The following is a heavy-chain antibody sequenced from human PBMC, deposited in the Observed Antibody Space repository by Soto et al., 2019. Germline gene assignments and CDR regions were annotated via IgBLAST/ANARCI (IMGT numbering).Heavy chain of an antibody. D-gene: IGHD3-3*01. CDR3: ARGVFWSGYYSVRGVDP. Sequence: LYTLPLTYTVSGGSISRYYWRWIRLPVGNGLEWIGRIHTSGSTNYNPSLKSRVTMSVDTSKNQFSLKLSSVTAADTAVYYCARGVFWSGYYSVRGVDPWGQGTLVTVS. CDR2: IHTSGST. V-gene: IGHV4-4*07. J-gene: IGHJ5*02. CDR1: GGSISRYY.